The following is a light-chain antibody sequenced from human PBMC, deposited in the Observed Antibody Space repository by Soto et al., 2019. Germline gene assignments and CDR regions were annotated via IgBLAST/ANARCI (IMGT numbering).Light chain of an antibody. CDR3: QQYKNWPLT. CDR1: QSVSSN. CDR2: GAS. J-gene: IGKJ1*01. Sequence: EIVMTQSPATLSVCPGERATLSCRASQSVSSNLAWYQQKPGQAPRLLIYGASTRATGIPARFSGSGSGTDFTPTIICLQYADFAVDYCQQYKNWPLTFGQGTKVEIK. V-gene: IGKV3-15*01.